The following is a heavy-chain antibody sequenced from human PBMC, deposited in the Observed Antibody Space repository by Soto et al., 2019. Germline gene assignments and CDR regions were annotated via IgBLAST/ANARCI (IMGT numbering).Heavy chain of an antibody. CDR3: ARDPSEEYYFDY. CDR2: INAGNGNT. CDR1: GYTFTSYA. J-gene: IGHJ4*02. V-gene: IGHV1-3*01. Sequence: ASVKVSCKASGYTFTSYAMHWVRQAPGQRLEWMGWINAGNGNTKYSQKFQGRVTITRDTSASTAYMELSSLRSEDTAVYYCARDPSEEYYFDYWGQGTLVTVSS.